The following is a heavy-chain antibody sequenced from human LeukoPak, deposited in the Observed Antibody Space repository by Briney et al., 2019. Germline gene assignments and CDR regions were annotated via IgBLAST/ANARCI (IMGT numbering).Heavy chain of an antibody. J-gene: IGHJ4*02. D-gene: IGHD3-3*01. V-gene: IGHV1-8*01. CDR1: GDTFTTYD. CDR2: MNLSSGNT. Sequence: ASVNVSCKASGDTFTTYDGNWVGQAAGQGLEWMGWMNLSSGNTGYAKKFQGRVTMTRNNSISTAYMVLSSLRSDATAVYYCVRPAGIFWSGAYYFDSWGQGTLVTVSS. CDR3: VRPAGIFWSGAYYFDS.